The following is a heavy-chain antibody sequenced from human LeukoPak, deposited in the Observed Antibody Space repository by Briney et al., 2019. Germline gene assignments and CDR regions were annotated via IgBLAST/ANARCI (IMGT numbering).Heavy chain of an antibody. D-gene: IGHD3-3*01. CDR2: IYHSGST. CDR3: ARIDFWSGSQPYFDY. CDR1: GGSISSGGYS. V-gene: IGHV4-30-2*01. J-gene: IGHJ4*02. Sequence: PSETLSLTCAVSGGSISSGGYSWSWIRQPPGKGLEWIGYIYHSGSTYYNPSLKSRVTISVDRSKNQFSLKLSSVTAADTAVYYCARIDFWSGSQPYFDYWGQGTLVTVSS.